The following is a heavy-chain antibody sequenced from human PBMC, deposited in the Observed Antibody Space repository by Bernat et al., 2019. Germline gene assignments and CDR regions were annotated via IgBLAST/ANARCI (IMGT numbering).Heavy chain of an antibody. CDR3: AREISTSDSEHFQN. CDR2: TSSSGTTI. Sequence: EVQLVESGGGLVQPGGSLRLSCEASGFTFSSYEMNWVRQAPGKGLEWVSYTSSSGTTIYYADSVKGRFFISRDNAKNSLYLQMNSLRTEDTAVYDCAREISTSDSEHFQNWGQGTLVTVSS. V-gene: IGHV3-48*03. J-gene: IGHJ1*01. D-gene: IGHD2-2*01. CDR1: GFTFSSYE.